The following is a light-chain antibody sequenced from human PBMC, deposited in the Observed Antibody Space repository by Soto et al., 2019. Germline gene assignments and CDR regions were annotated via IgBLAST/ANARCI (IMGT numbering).Light chain of an antibody. CDR2: AAS. CDR1: QTINNY. V-gene: IGKV1-39*01. CDR3: QQRYRSPYT. J-gene: IGKJ2*01. Sequence: IQLTQSPSSLSASVGDTVTVTCRASQTINNYLNWYQQKPGKAPELLIYAASSFQSGVPSRFSCGGSRTDFTPSIYSLQPEDFTTYYCQQRYRSPYTFGQGTTLEIK.